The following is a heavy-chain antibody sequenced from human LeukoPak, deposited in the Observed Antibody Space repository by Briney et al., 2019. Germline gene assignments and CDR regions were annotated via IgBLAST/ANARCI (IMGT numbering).Heavy chain of an antibody. D-gene: IGHD3-16*01. CDR1: GFSFTTYG. CDR3: ARDLTPYYYMDV. Sequence: PGGSLRLSCPASGFSFTTYGMSWVRQAPGKGLEWVANIKRDGSEKYYVDSVKGRFTISRDNAKNSLYLQMNSLRAEDTAVYYCARDLTPYYYMDVWGKGTTVTISS. V-gene: IGHV3-7*01. CDR2: IKRDGSEK. J-gene: IGHJ6*03.